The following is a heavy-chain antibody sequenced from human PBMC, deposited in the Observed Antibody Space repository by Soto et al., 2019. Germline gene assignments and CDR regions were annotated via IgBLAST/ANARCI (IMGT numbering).Heavy chain of an antibody. CDR1: GFSFSSYA. V-gene: IGHV3-23*01. J-gene: IGHJ1*01. Sequence: GGSLRLSCAASGFSFSSYAMSWVRQARGKGLEWVSAISGSGGSTYYADSVKGRFTISRDNSKNTLYLQMNSLRAEDTAVYYCAKDRRKDKFQRWGQGTLVTVSS. CDR2: ISGSGGST. CDR3: AKDRRKDKFQR.